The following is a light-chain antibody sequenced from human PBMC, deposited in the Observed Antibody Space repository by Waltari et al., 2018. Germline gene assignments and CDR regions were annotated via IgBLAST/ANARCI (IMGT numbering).Light chain of an antibody. CDR1: QSVLYSSNNNTH. J-gene: IGKJ1*01. CDR2: LAY. Sequence: DIVMTQSPDPLAVSLGERATINCKSSQSVLYSSNNNTHLAWYQQKPGQPPKLHVYLAYTRESGVPDLFSSSGSGKDFTLTISSLQAEDVAVYYCQQYYSLPWTFGQGTKVEIK. V-gene: IGKV4-1*01. CDR3: QQYYSLPWT.